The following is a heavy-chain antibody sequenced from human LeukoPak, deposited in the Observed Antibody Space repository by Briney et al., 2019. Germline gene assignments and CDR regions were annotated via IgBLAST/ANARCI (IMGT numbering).Heavy chain of an antibody. D-gene: IGHD2-15*01. Sequence: GGSLRLSCAASGFIFSNYGMNWVRQAPGKGLEWVASIRSSSSYIYYADSVKGRFTISRDNAQNSLFLQMNSLRAQDTATYYCARVGCSGGSCYVGTRGGSDYWGQRAL. V-gene: IGHV3-21*01. CDR3: ARVGCSGGSCYVGTRGGSDY. CDR1: GFIFSNYG. CDR2: IRSSSSYI. J-gene: IGHJ4*02.